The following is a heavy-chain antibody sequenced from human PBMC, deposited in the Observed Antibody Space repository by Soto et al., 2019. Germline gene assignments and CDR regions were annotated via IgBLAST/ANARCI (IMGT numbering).Heavy chain of an antibody. D-gene: IGHD3-16*01. V-gene: IGHV1-69*01. Sequence: QVLLVQSGAEVKKPGSSVKVTCKASGGTFSSYTISWVRQAPGQGLEYMGGFMPIFGTATYTQSFQDRVTITADESTSTVYMELRSLTSDDTAVYYCTRGVTANYMGGDAFEIWGQGTMVTVSS. CDR2: FMPIFGTA. CDR3: TRGVTANYMGGDAFEI. J-gene: IGHJ3*02. CDR1: GGTFSSYT.